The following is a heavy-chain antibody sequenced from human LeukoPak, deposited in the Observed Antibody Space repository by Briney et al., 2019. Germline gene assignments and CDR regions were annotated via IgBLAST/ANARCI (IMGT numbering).Heavy chain of an antibody. CDR1: GFIFNDYY. CDR3: ARSAAGTKVGYYYYGMDV. Sequence: GGSLRLSCAASGFIFNDYYIDWVRQAPGKGLEWVSYISGSSGIIDYADSVRGRFTISRDNAKNSLYLQMNSLRAEDTALYYCARSAAGTKVGYYYYGMDVWGQGTTVTVSS. V-gene: IGHV3-11*01. J-gene: IGHJ6*02. CDR2: ISGSSGII. D-gene: IGHD6-13*01.